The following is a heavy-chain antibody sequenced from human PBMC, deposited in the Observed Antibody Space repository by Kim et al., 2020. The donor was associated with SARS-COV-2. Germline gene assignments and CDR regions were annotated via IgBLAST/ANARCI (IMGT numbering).Heavy chain of an antibody. Sequence: GESLKISCKGSGYSFTSYWISWVRQMPGKGLEWMGRIDPSDSYTNYSPSFQGHVTISADKSISTAYLQWSSLKASDTAMYYCARRGSPQDPDDYWGQGTLVTVSS. CDR3: ARRGSPQDPDDY. CDR1: GYSFTSYW. J-gene: IGHJ4*02. V-gene: IGHV5-10-1*01. D-gene: IGHD3-10*01. CDR2: IDPSDSYT.